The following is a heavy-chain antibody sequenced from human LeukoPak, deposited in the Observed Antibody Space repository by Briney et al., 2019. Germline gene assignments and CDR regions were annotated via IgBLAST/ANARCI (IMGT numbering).Heavy chain of an antibody. J-gene: IGHJ4*02. CDR2: ISGSGGST. V-gene: IGHV3-23*01. CDR3: AKTGGIAASH. D-gene: IGHD6-13*01. Sequence: GGSLRLSCAASGFTFSRYGMSWVRQAPGKGLEWVSAISGSGGSTYYADSVKGRFTISRDNSKNTLYLQMNSLRAEDTAVYFCAKTGGIAASHWGQGTLVTVSS. CDR1: GFTFSRYG.